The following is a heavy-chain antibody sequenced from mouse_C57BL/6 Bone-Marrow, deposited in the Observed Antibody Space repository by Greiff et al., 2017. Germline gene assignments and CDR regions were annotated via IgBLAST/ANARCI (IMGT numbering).Heavy chain of an antibody. V-gene: IGHV5-4*03. CDR1: GFTFSSYA. CDR3: ARLGVWRFAY. J-gene: IGHJ3*01. Sequence: EVKLMESGGGLVKPGGSLKLSCAASGFTFSSYAMSWVRQTPEKRLEWVATISDGGSYTYYPDNVKGRFTISRDNAKNNLYLQMSHLKSEDTAVYYCARLGVWRFAYWGQGTLVTVSA. D-gene: IGHD3-3*01. CDR2: ISDGGSYT.